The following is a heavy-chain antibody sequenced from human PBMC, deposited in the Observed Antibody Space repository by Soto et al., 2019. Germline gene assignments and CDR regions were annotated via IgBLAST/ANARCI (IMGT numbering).Heavy chain of an antibody. Sequence: GGSLRLSCAASGFTFSSYGMHWVRQAPGKGLEWVAVIWYDGSNKYYADSVKGRFTISRDNSKNTLYLQMNSLRAEDTAVYYCARGRFAVVVAATPDDAFDIWGQGTMVTVSS. V-gene: IGHV3-33*01. CDR3: ARGRFAVVVAATPDDAFDI. CDR1: GFTFSSYG. CDR2: IWYDGSNK. J-gene: IGHJ3*02. D-gene: IGHD2-15*01.